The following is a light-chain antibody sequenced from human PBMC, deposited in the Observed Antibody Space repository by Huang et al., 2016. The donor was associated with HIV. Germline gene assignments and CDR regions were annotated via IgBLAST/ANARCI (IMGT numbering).Light chain of an antibody. Sequence: EIVMTQSPATLSVSPGERATLSCRASQSVSSNLAWYQQKPGQAPRLLIYGASTRATGVPARFSGSGSGTEFTLTISSPQSEDFAVYYCQQYNYWPRTFGQGTKVEIK. CDR2: GAS. CDR3: QQYNYWPRT. J-gene: IGKJ1*01. CDR1: QSVSSN. V-gene: IGKV3-15*01.